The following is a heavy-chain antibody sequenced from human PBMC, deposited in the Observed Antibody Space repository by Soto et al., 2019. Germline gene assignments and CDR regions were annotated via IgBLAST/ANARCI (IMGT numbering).Heavy chain of an antibody. J-gene: IGHJ6*02. CDR2: IYYSGST. V-gene: IGHV4-31*03. Sequence: SETLSLTCTVSGGSISSGGYYWSWIRQHPGKGLEWIWYIYYSGSTYYNPSLKSRVTISVDTSKNQFSLKLSSVTAADTAVYYCARDGYYYDRYGMDVWGQGTTVTVSS. D-gene: IGHD3-22*01. CDR3: ARDGYYYDRYGMDV. CDR1: GGSISSGGYY.